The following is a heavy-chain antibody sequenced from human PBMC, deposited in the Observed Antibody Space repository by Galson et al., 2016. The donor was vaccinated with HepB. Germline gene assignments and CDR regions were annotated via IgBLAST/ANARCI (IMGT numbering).Heavy chain of an antibody. D-gene: IGHD3-3*01. CDR2: ISTSGGST. Sequence: SLRLSCAASGFTFSSYAMSWVRQAPGKGLEWVSTISTSGGSTYYADSVKGRFTISRDNSKNTLYLQMNSLRAEDTAVYYCAKYPNLVWLSTFHYWGQGTLVTVSS. CDR3: AKYPNLVWLSTFHY. CDR1: GFTFSSYA. V-gene: IGHV3-23*01. J-gene: IGHJ4*02.